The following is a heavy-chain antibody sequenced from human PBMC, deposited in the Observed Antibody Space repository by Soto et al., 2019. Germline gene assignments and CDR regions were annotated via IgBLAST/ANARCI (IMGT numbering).Heavy chain of an antibody. D-gene: IGHD2-15*01. V-gene: IGHV3-30*18. Sequence: QVQLVESGGGVVQPGRSLRLSCAASGFTFSSCGMHWVRQAPGKGLEWVAVISYDGSNKYYADSVKGRFTISRDNSKNTLYLQMNSLRAEDTAVYYCAKWEDCSGGSCYSYAAFDIWGQGTMVTVSS. CDR2: ISYDGSNK. CDR1: GFTFSSCG. CDR3: AKWEDCSGGSCYSYAAFDI. J-gene: IGHJ3*02.